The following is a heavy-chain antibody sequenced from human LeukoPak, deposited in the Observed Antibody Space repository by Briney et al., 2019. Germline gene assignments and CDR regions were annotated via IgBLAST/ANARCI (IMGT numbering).Heavy chain of an antibody. Sequence: SETLSLTCTVSGGSSINGTFYWDWIRQPPGKGLEWIGNIYSGTTSYNPSLKSRVTLSLDTSKNHFSLKLSSVTAADTAVYYCSHSGYDSRQVYLGYWGQGTLVTVSS. D-gene: IGHD5-12*01. J-gene: IGHJ4*02. CDR3: SHSGYDSRQVYLGY. CDR2: IYSGTT. V-gene: IGHV4-39*07. CDR1: GGSSINGTFY.